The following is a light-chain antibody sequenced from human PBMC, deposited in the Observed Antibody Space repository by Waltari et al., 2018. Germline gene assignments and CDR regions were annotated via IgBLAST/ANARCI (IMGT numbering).Light chain of an antibody. Sequence: SALTQPRSVSGSPGQSVTISCTGTSSDVGAYNFVSWYQQRPGQAPKLFIYDVNKRPSGVPARFSASKSGNTASLTISGLQPEDEADYHCCSSAGNPYVFGTGTEVTVL. CDR2: DVN. CDR1: SSDVGAYNF. J-gene: IGLJ1*01. CDR3: CSSAGNPYV. V-gene: IGLV2-11*01.